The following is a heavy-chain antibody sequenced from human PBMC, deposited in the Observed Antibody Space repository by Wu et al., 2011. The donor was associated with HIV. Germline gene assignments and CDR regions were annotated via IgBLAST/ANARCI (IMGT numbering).Heavy chain of an antibody. J-gene: IGHJ4*02. Sequence: QVQLVQSGAEVKKPGTSVKVSCKAFGYTFTDYYIHWVRQAPGQGPEWMGWINPHSGDTNYALKFQGRVTMTRDTSINTAYMELSRLRSDDTAVYYCARDLSGRYFDYWGQGTLVTVSS. CDR1: GYTFTDYY. CDR3: ARDLSGRYFDY. D-gene: IGHD1-26*01. CDR2: INPHSGDT. V-gene: IGHV1-2*02.